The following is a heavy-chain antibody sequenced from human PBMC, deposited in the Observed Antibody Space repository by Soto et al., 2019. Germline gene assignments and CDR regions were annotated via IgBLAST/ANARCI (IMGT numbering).Heavy chain of an antibody. CDR2: IYHSGST. V-gene: IGHV4-61*01. Sequence: LSLTCTVSGGSVRSDSFYWSWIRQPPGKGLEWIAFIYHSGSTNYNPSLNSRVTISVDTSKNRFSLKLTSVTAADTAIYYCARERSDNSGYYAENYTDYWGQGTLVTVSS. CDR3: ARERSDNSGYYAENYTDY. D-gene: IGHD3-22*01. J-gene: IGHJ4*02. CDR1: GGSVRSDSFY.